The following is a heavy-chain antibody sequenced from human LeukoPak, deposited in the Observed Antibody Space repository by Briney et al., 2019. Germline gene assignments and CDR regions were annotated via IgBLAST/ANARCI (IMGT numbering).Heavy chain of an antibody. CDR3: ARYFEVAGRWYLDY. D-gene: IGHD2-15*01. J-gene: IGHJ4*02. Sequence: PSETLSLTCNLSGGSINNHYWIWIRQPPGRVLEWIGFIYATGRTDYNPSFTSRATVSVDMSRYQFSLDLTSVTAADTAMYYCARYFEVAGRWYLDYWGQVTLVTVSS. CDR1: GGSINNHY. CDR2: IYATGRT. V-gene: IGHV4-4*08.